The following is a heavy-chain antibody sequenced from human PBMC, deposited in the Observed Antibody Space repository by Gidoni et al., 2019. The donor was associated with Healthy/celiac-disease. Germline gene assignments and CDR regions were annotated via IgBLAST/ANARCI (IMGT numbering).Heavy chain of an antibody. CDR3: SRWTGPHPTLSLRCYCMDD. V-gene: IGHV1-69*04. D-gene: IGHD3-9*01. CDR1: GGTVSSYA. J-gene: IGHJ6*03. CDR2: IIPTLGIA. Sequence: QVQLVQSGAEVKQPGSSVKVCCKASGGTVSSYAISWVRQAPGQRLEWMGRIIPTLGIANYAQKFPGRVKIAAVKATSTAYMDLSSLSSEDTAVYDLSRWTGPHPTLSLRCYCMDDWGKGTTVTVSS.